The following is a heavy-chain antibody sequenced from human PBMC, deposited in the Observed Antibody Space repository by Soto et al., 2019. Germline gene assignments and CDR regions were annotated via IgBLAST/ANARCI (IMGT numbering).Heavy chain of an antibody. CDR1: GASIGTSNW. D-gene: IGHD2-2*01. J-gene: IGHJ5*02. V-gene: IGHV4-4*02. CDR3: ARVPDR. Sequence: PSETLSLTCAVSGASIGTSNWWSWVRQSPGKGLEWIGEIHDSGSTKYNPSLKSRVTISLDKSKNQFSLNVSSVTAADTAVYYCARVPDRWGQGTLVTVSS. CDR2: IHDSGST.